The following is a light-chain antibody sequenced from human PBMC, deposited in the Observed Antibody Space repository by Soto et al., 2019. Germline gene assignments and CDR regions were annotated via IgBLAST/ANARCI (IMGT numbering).Light chain of an antibody. J-gene: IGLJ3*02. V-gene: IGLV2-8*01. CDR3: SSYAGSNTP. CDR1: SGDVGGYNY. Sequence: QSALTQPPSASGSPGQSVTISCTGTSGDVGGYNYVSWYQQHPGKAPKLMIYEVSKRPSGVPDRFSGSKSGNTASLTVSGLQAEDEADYYCSSYAGSNTPFGGGTKLTVL. CDR2: EVS.